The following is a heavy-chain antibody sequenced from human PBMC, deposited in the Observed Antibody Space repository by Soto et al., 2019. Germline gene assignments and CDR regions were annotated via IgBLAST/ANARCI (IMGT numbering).Heavy chain of an antibody. CDR3: TTTQSRLWFGDLQGFDP. CDR2: IKSKTDGGTT. CDR1: GFTFSNAW. Sequence: GGSLRLSCAASGFTFSNAWMNWVRQAPGKGLEWVGRIKSKTDGGTTDYAAPVKGRFTISRDDSKNTLYLQMNSLKTEDTAVYYCTTTQSRLWFGDLQGFDPWGQGTLVTVSS. D-gene: IGHD3-10*01. V-gene: IGHV3-15*07. J-gene: IGHJ5*02.